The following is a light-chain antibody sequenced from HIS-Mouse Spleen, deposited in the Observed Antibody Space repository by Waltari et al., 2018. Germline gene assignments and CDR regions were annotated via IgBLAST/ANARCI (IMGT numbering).Light chain of an antibody. Sequence: EIVMTRSPATLSVSPGERATLSCRASQSVSSNLAWYQQKPGQAPSLLIYGAPTRATGIPARFSGSGSGTEFTLTISSLQSEDFAVYYCQQYNNWPPLTFGGGTKVEIK. CDR1: QSVSSN. CDR2: GAP. V-gene: IGKV3-15*01. CDR3: QQYNNWPPLT. J-gene: IGKJ4*01.